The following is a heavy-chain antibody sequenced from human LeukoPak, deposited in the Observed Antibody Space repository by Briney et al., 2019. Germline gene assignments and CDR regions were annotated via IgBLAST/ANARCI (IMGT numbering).Heavy chain of an antibody. CDR3: AKDTQQVVPRGPDY. CDR2: ISGSGGTT. CDR1: GFTFSSYA. V-gene: IGHV3-23*01. Sequence: GRSLRLSCAASGFTFSSYAMNWVRQAPGKGLECVSAISGSGGTTYYADSVKGRFTISRDNSKNTLYLQMNSLRAEDTAVYYCAKDTQQVVPRGPDYWGQGTLVTVSS. J-gene: IGHJ4*02. D-gene: IGHD6-13*01.